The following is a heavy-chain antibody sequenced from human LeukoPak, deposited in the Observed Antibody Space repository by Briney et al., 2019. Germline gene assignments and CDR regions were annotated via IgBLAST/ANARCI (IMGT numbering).Heavy chain of an antibody. J-gene: IGHJ4*02. Sequence: ASVKVSCKASGYTFTSYAMHWVRQAPGQRLEWMGWINAGNGNTKYSQKFQGRVTITRDTSASTAYMELSSLRSEDTAVYYCARRYCSGGSCYYFDYWGQGTLVTVSS. CDR3: ARRYCSGGSCYYFDY. D-gene: IGHD2-15*01. CDR1: GYTFTSYA. V-gene: IGHV1-3*01. CDR2: INAGNGNT.